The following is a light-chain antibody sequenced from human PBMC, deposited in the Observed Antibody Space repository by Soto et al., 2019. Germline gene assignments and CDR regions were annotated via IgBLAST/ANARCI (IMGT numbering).Light chain of an antibody. CDR2: WAS. CDR1: QSLLHSSNKENY. CDR3: QQYYTTPYT. Sequence: DIVMTQSPDALAVSLGERATINCKSSQSLLHSSNKENYLAWYQQRPGQPPSLLLYWASTRESGVPDRFRGSGSGTEFTLTINRLQADDVAVYDCQQYYTTPYTFGPGTKLEI. V-gene: IGKV4-1*01. J-gene: IGKJ2*01.